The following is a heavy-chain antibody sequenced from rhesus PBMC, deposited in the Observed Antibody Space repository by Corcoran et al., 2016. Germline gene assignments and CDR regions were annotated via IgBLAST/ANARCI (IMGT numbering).Heavy chain of an antibody. CDR3: VRPGYSGDFDY. CDR1: GFSLTTRGMG. D-gene: IGHD5-42*01. V-gene: IGHV2-174*01. J-gene: IGHJ4*01. CDR2: IYWDDDK. Sequence: QVTLKESGPALVKPTQTLTLTCTFSGFSLTTRGMGVGWIRPPPGKALEWLALIYWDDDKRDSTSLKTRLTIAKDTAKNQVVLTMTNMHPADTATYYCVRPGYSGDFDYWGQGVLVTVSS.